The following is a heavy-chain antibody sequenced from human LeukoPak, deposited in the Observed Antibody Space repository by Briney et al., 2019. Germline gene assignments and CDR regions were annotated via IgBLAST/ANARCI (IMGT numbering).Heavy chain of an antibody. CDR3: ARDRGSDGSDQLDP. CDR2: IFSSGTT. V-gene: IGHV4-4*07. CDR1: GGSINNYV. D-gene: IGHD3-10*01. J-gene: IGHJ5*02. Sequence: KPSETLSLTCTVSGGSINNYVLIWIRQPAGKRLEWIGRIFSSGTTNYNPSLKSRATMSVDTSKNQFSLKLSSVTAADAAVYCCARDRGSDGSDQLDPWGQGTLVTVSS.